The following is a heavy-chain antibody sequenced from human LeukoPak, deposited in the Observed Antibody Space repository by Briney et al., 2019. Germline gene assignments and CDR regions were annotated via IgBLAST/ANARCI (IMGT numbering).Heavy chain of an antibody. CDR3: ARDHGYYYDSSGYMGYYFDY. V-gene: IGHV3-21*01. CDR2: ISSSGSYI. Sequence: GGSLRLSCAASGFTFSSYSMNWVRQAPGKGLEWVSSISSSGSYIYYADSVKGRFTISRDNAKNSLYLQMNSLRAEDTAVYYCARDHGYYYDSSGYMGYYFDYWGQGTLVTVSS. D-gene: IGHD3-22*01. CDR1: GFTFSSYS. J-gene: IGHJ4*02.